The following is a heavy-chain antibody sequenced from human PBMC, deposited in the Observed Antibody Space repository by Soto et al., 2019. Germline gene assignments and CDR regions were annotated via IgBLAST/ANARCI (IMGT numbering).Heavy chain of an antibody. CDR2: IYYSGST. V-gene: IGHV4-31*03. J-gene: IGHJ4*02. CDR3: ARGTYYGSADF. D-gene: IGHD3-10*01. CDR1: GGSISSGGYY. Sequence: PSETLSLTCTVSGGSISSGGYYWSWIRQHPGKGLEWIGYIYYSGSTYYNPSLKSRVTISVDTSKNQFSLRLSSVIAADTAVYYCARGTYYGSADFWGPGTQVTVSS.